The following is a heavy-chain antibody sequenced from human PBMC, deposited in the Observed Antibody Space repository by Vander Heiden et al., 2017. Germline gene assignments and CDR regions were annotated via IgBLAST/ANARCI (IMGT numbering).Heavy chain of an antibody. CDR2: IYYSGRT. V-gene: IGHV4-31*03. Sequence: QVQLQESGPGLVKPSQTLSLTCTVSGGSISSCGYYWSRIRQHPGKGLEWIGYIYYSGRTYYNTSLKRRVTISVDTSKNQFSLKMSSVTAADTAVYYCAREYIVGGPAAQNWFDPWGQGTLVTVSS. CDR1: GGSISSCGYY. CDR3: AREYIVGGPAAQNWFDP. D-gene: IGHD2-2*01. J-gene: IGHJ5*02.